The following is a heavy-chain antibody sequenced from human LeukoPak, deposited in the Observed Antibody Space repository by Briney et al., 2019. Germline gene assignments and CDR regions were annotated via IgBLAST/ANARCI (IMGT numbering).Heavy chain of an antibody. CDR3: AREYSSDWPTRFDY. J-gene: IGHJ4*02. Sequence: GGSLRLSCAASGFTFSSYWMTWVRQAPGKGLEWVATIKQDGSERYYADSVKGRFSISRDNARNSLYLQMNSLRAEDTAVYYCAREYSSDWPTRFDYWGQGTLVTVSS. CDR2: IKQDGSER. V-gene: IGHV3-7*01. CDR1: GFTFSSYW. D-gene: IGHD6-19*01.